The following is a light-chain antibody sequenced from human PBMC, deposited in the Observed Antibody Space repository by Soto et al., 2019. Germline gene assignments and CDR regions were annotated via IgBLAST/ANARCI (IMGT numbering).Light chain of an antibody. Sequence: DIQMTQSPSTLSASVGDRVTITCRAGQNIRTSLAWYQQKPGKAPNLLIYKASTLESGVPSRFIGSGSETEFSLTISSLQPDDFATYYCQQYNSYPWTFGQGTKVEIK. CDR1: QNIRTS. CDR2: KAS. J-gene: IGKJ1*01. V-gene: IGKV1-5*03. CDR3: QQYNSYPWT.